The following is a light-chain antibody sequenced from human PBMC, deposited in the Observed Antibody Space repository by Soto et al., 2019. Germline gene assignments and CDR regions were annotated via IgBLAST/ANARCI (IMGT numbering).Light chain of an antibody. J-gene: IGLJ2*01. CDR2: GNN. CDR3: QSYDSGLSAVV. Sequence: QSVLTQPPSVSGAPGQRVTISCTGSSSDIGAGYDVQWYQLLPGTAPRLLIYGNNNPASGVSDRFSGSKSGTSASLAITGLQAADEADYYCQSYDSGLSAVVFGGETKLTVL. V-gene: IGLV1-40*01. CDR1: SSDIGAGYD.